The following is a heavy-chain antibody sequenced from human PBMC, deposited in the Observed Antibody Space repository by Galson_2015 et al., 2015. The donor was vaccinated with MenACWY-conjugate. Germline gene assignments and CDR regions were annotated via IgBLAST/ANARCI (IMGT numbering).Heavy chain of an antibody. J-gene: IGHJ4*02. V-gene: IGHV3-7*03. D-gene: IGHD2-2*01. CDR2: IKQDGSEK. CDR3: ARDLGFYCSRNDCYSPY. Sequence: SLRLSCAASGFIFNNYWMSWVRQVPGKGQEWVANIKQDGSEKYYVDSVRGRFTISRDNAKNSLYLQMNSLRAEDTAVYYCARDLGFYCSRNDCYSPYWGQGTLVTVSS. CDR1: GFIFNNYW.